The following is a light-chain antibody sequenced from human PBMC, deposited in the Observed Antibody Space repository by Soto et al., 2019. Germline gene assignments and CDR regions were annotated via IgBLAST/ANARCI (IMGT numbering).Light chain of an antibody. CDR2: EVS. CDR1: SNDVGGYNY. CDR3: SSFTGSTTWV. V-gene: IGLV2-14*01. J-gene: IGLJ3*02. Sequence: QSALTQPASVSGSPGQSITMFCTGTSNDVGGYNYVSWYQQHPGKAPKLIIYEVSNRPSGISNRFSGSKSANTASLTISGLQADDEAEYYCSSFTGSTTWVFGGGTQLTVL.